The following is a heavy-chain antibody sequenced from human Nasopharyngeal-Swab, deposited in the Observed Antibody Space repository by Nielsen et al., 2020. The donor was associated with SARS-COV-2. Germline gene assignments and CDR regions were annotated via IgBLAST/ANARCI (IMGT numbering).Heavy chain of an antibody. CDR2: INTNTGNP. J-gene: IGHJ6*02. D-gene: IGHD3-3*01. V-gene: IGHV7-4-1*02. Sequence: ASVKVSCKASGYTFTSYAMNWVRQAPGQGLGWMGWINTNTGNPTYAQGFTGRFVFSLDTSVSTAYLQISSLKAEDTAVYYCARDDSITIFGVVIEFSGMDVWGQGTTVTVSS. CDR1: GYTFTSYA. CDR3: ARDDSITIFGVVIEFSGMDV.